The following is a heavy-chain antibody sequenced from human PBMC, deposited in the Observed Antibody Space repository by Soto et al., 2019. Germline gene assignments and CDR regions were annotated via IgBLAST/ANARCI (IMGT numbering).Heavy chain of an antibody. CDR3: AGELGTFYFDH. D-gene: IGHD7-27*01. CDR2: IDHSGSA. J-gene: IGHJ4*02. V-gene: IGHV4-30-4*01. Sequence: QVQLQESGPGLVKPSQTLSLTCTVSAGSIRSGDYYWTWIRQPPGKGLEWIGYIDHSGSAYYNPSLKSRATISIDTSNNQFSLKMNSLTAADTAVYYCAGELGTFYFDHWGQGTLVTVSS. CDR1: AGSIRSGDYY.